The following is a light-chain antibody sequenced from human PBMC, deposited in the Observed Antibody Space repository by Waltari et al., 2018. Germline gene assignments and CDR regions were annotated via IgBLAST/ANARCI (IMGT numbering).Light chain of an antibody. CDR1: QGISSY. Sequence: DIQLTQSPSFLSASVGDRVTITCRASQGISSYLAWYQQKPGKAPKLLIYAASSLQTGVPSRFSGSGSGTEFTLTISSLQPEDVATYYCRQLNSYPLVTFGQGTKLEIK. V-gene: IGKV1-9*01. CDR2: AAS. CDR3: RQLNSYPLVT. J-gene: IGKJ2*01.